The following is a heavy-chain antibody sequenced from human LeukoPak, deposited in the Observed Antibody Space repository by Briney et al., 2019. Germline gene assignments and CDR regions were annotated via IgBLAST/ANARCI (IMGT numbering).Heavy chain of an antibody. V-gene: IGHV4-39*01. D-gene: IGHD1-1*01. CDR1: GDSISTSGYY. CDR2: ISHSGGT. J-gene: IGHJ4*02. Sequence: SETLSLTCAVSGDSISTSGYYWAWIRQPPGKGLEWIGSISHSGGTYYTPSLMSRLTISVDTSKNQFSLNLSSVTATDTAMYYCASHRGRNFVNCFDYWGQGTLVTVSS. CDR3: ASHRGRNFVNCFDY.